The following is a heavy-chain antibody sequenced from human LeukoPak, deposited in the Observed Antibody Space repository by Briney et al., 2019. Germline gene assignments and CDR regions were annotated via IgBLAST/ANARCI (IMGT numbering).Heavy chain of an antibody. CDR3: ARDSYYYDSSGYYYHFDY. CDR2: ISAYNGNT. V-gene: IGHV1-18*01. Sequence: GSSVKVSCKASGGTFSSYAISWVRQAPGQGFEWMGWISAYNGNTNYAQKLQGRVTMTTDTSTSTAYMELRSLRSDDTAVYYCARDSYYYDSSGYYYHFDYWGQGTLVTVSS. D-gene: IGHD3-22*01. J-gene: IGHJ4*02. CDR1: GGTFSSYA.